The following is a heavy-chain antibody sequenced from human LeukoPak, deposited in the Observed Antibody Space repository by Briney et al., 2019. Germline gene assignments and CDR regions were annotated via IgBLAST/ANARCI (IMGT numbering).Heavy chain of an antibody. Sequence: GGSLRLSCAASGFTFSTYSMNWVRQAPGKGLEWVSYISTSSSTMYYADSVKGRFTISRDNAKNTLYLQMNSLRAEDTAVYYCAKDETDTAMVTGVRYWGQGTLVTVSS. D-gene: IGHD5-18*01. V-gene: IGHV3-48*04. CDR1: GFTFSTYS. CDR2: ISTSSSTM. CDR3: AKDETDTAMVTGVRY. J-gene: IGHJ4*02.